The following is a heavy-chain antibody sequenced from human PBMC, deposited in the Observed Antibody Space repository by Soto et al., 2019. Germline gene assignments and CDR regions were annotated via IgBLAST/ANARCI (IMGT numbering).Heavy chain of an antibody. CDR1: GGSISSYY. J-gene: IGHJ4*02. CDR3: ARVPLALAMVRGWIXFDY. CDR2: IYYSGST. V-gene: IGHV4-59*01. Sequence: PSETLSLTCTVSGGSISSYYWSWIRQPPGKGLEWIGYIYYSGSTNYNPSLKSRVTISVDTSKNQFSLKLSSVTAADTAVYYCARVPLALAMVRGWIXFDYWGQGTLVTVSS. D-gene: IGHD3-10*01.